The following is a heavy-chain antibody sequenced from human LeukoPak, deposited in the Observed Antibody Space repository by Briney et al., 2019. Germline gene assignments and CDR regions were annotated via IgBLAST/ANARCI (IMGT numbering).Heavy chain of an antibody. Sequence: GGSLRLSCAASAFTFSSYAMHWVRQAPGKGLERVAVISYGGSNKNYADSVKGRFTISRDNSKNTLFLQMNSLRVEDTAVYYCARDSAAAKIPHAFDIWGQGTMVTVSS. CDR3: ARDSAAAKIPHAFDI. V-gene: IGHV3-30*04. J-gene: IGHJ3*02. CDR1: AFTFSSYA. D-gene: IGHD6-13*01. CDR2: ISYGGSNK.